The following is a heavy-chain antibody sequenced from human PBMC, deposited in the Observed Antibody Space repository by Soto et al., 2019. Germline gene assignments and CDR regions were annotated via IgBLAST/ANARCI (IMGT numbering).Heavy chain of an antibody. CDR2: IYNSGST. D-gene: IGHD3-10*01. J-gene: IGHJ6*02. Sequence: PSETLSLTCTVSGGSINNYYWTWIRQPPGEGLEWIGYIYNSGSTNYNPSLKSRVTISVDASKNQFSLELRSVTAADTAVYFCARDRGSGSSYPYYYYAMDVWGQGTMVTVSS. CDR1: GGSINNYY. V-gene: IGHV4-59*01. CDR3: ARDRGSGSSYPYYYYAMDV.